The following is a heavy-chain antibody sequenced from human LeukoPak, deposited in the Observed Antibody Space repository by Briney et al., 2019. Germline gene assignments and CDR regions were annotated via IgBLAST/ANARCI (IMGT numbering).Heavy chain of an antibody. J-gene: IGHJ6*03. CDR3: ARVVEMATLYYYYYYMDV. V-gene: IGHV4-4*07. CDR2: IYTSGST. Sequence: PSETLSLTCTVSGGSISSYYWSWIRQPAGKGLEWIGRIYTSGSTNYNPSLKSRVTMSVDTSKNQFSLKLSSVTAADTAVYYCARVVEMATLYYYYYYMDVWGKGTTVTVSS. CDR1: GGSISSYY. D-gene: IGHD5-24*01.